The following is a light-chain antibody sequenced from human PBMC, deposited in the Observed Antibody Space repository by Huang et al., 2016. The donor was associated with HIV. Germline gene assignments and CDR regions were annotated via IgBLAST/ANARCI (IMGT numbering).Light chain of an antibody. Sequence: EIVLTQSPATLSLSPRERATLSYRASPSVGGYLAWYQQKPGQAPRLLIYDTSTRATGIPARFSGSGSETDFTLTSSSLEPEDFAVYYCQQPGSFGQGTKVDIK. CDR3: QQPGS. CDR1: PSVGGY. CDR2: DTS. V-gene: IGKV3-11*01. J-gene: IGKJ2*01.